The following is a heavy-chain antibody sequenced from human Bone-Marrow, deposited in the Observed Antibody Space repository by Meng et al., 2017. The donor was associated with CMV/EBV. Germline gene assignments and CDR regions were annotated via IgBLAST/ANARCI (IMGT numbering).Heavy chain of an antibody. D-gene: IGHD2-2*01. CDR2: ISWNSGSI. Sequence: GGSLRLSCVASRFTFDDYAMHWVRQAPGKGLEWVSGISWNSGSIGYADSVKGRFTISRDNAKNSLYLQMNSLRAEDTALYYCAKVSRYCSSTSCSWYFDYWGQGTLVTVSS. CDR3: AKVSRYCSSTSCSWYFDY. CDR1: RFTFDDYA. V-gene: IGHV3-9*01. J-gene: IGHJ4*02.